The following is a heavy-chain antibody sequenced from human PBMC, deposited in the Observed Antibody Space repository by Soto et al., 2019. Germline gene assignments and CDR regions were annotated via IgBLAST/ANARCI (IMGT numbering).Heavy chain of an antibody. CDR1: GFTFSSYG. Sequence: ESGGGVVQPGRSLRLSCAASGFTFSSYGMNWVRQAPGQGLEWVAVISYDGSNKYYADSVKGRFTISRDNSKNTLYLQMNSLRAEDTAVYYCAKDQPQSYYDILTEATFFDSWGQGTLVTVSS. CDR3: AKDQPQSYYDILTEATFFDS. CDR2: ISYDGSNK. J-gene: IGHJ4*02. V-gene: IGHV3-30*18. D-gene: IGHD3-9*01.